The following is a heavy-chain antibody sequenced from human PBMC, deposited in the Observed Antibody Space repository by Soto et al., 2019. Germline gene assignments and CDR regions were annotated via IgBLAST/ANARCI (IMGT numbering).Heavy chain of an antibody. CDR2: ISGSGGST. CDR3: AKGGYSYGSLDY. V-gene: IGHV3-23*01. D-gene: IGHD5-18*01. CDR1: GFTFSSYA. Sequence: EVQLLESGGGLVQPGGSLRLSCAASGFTFSSYAMSWVRQAPGKGLEWVSAISGSGGSTYYADSVKGRFTISRDNCKNTLHLQMNSLRAEDTAVYYCAKGGYSYGSLDYWGQGTLVTVSS. J-gene: IGHJ4*02.